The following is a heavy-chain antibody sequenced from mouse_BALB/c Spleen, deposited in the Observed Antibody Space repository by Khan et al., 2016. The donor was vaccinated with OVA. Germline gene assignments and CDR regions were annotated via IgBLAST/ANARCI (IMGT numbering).Heavy chain of an antibody. CDR2: ISTDSVNT. CDR1: GYTFTDYS. Sequence: QIQLVQSGPELVRPGVSVKISCKGSGYTFTDYSMHWMKQSHAKSLEWIGVISTDSVNTNYNQKFKGKATLTVDKSSSTAYMELARMTSEDSAIYYCAIRDYFDYWGQGTTLTVSS. CDR3: AIRDYFDY. V-gene: IGHV1S137*01. J-gene: IGHJ2*01.